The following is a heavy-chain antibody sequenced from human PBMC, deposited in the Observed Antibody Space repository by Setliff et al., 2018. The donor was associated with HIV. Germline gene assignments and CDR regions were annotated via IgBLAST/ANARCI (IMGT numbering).Heavy chain of an antibody. J-gene: IGHJ4*02. CDR3: ASIELAAMVPVDY. CDR1: GFTFSSYT. D-gene: IGHD5-18*01. V-gene: IGHV3-21*01. CDR2: ISSSSYYI. Sequence: PGGSLRLSCAASGFTFSSYTMNWVRQAPGKGLEWVSSISSSSYYIYYADSVKGRFTISRDNAKNSLFLQMNSLRAEDTAVYYCASIELAAMVPVDYWGQGKLVTVS.